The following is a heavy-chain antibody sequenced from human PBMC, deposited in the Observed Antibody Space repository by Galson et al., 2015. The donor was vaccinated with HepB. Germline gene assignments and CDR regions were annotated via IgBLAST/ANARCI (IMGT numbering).Heavy chain of an antibody. V-gene: IGHV1-46*01. CDR2: INPSGGST. Sequence: SVKVSCKASGYTFTSYYMHWVRQAPGQGLEWMGIINPSGGSTSYAQKFQGRVTMTRDTSTSTVYMELSSLRSEDTAVYYCARDGQLGGYCSGGSCTSPKYNWFDPWGQGTLVTVSS. D-gene: IGHD2-15*01. J-gene: IGHJ5*02. CDR1: GYTFTSYY. CDR3: ARDGQLGGYCSGGSCTSPKYNWFDP.